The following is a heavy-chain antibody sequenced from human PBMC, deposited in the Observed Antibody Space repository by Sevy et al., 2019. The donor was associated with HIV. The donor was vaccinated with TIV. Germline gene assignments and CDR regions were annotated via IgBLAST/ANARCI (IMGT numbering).Heavy chain of an antibody. V-gene: IGHV1-24*01. CDR1: GYTLTELS. J-gene: IGHJ5*02. D-gene: IGHD3-10*02. Sequence: ASVKVSCKVSGYTLTELSMHWVRPAPGKGLEWMGGFDPEDGGTIYAQKFQGRVTMTEDTSTDTAYMEVSSLGSEDTAVYYCATVLHMFWHNWFDPWGQGTLVTVSS. CDR3: ATVLHMFWHNWFDP. CDR2: FDPEDGGT.